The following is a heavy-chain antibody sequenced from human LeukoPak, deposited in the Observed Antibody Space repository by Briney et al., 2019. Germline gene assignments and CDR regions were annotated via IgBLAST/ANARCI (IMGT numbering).Heavy chain of an antibody. CDR3: ATGESSYYYYYAMDS. CDR2: VSYDGSNK. D-gene: IGHD2-21*01. CDR1: GFTFSSCD. J-gene: IGHJ6*02. V-gene: IGHV3-30*03. Sequence: PGRSLRLSCAASGFTFSSCDMHWVRQAPGKGLEWVAVVSYDGSNKYYADSVKGRFAISRDNSKSTLYLQMNSPRTEDTSVYYCATGESSYYYYYAMDSWGQGTTVTVSS.